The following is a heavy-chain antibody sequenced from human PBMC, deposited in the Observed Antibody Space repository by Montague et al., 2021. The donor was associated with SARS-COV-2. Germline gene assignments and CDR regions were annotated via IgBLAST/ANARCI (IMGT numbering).Heavy chain of an antibody. Sequence: SETLSLTCAVYGGSFSGYYWSWIRQPLGKGLEWIGEVNHSGSTNYNPSLKSRVTISVDTSKSQFSLNMSSVTAADTAVYYCARVRAVPAAIGIFTLGRSYYGMDVWGQGTTVTVSS. V-gene: IGHV4-34*01. D-gene: IGHD2-2*01. CDR1: GGSFSGYY. CDR3: ARVRAVPAAIGIFTLGRSYYGMDV. J-gene: IGHJ6*02. CDR2: VNHSGST.